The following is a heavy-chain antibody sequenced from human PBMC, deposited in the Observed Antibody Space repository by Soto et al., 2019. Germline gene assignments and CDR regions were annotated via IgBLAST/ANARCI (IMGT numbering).Heavy chain of an antibody. Sequence: EVQLLESGGGLVQPGGSLRLSCAASGFTFSSYAMSWVRQAPGKGLEWVSAISGSGGSTYYADSVKGRFTISRDNSKNTLYLQMNSLRAEDTAVYYCAKDQAIRVVGGDAFDIWGQGTMVTVSS. J-gene: IGHJ3*02. D-gene: IGHD3-22*01. CDR3: AKDQAIRVVGGDAFDI. CDR1: GFTFSSYA. CDR2: ISGSGGST. V-gene: IGHV3-23*01.